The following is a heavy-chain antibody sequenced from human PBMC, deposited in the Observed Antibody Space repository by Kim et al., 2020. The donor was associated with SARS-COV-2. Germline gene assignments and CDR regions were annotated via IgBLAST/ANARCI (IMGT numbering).Heavy chain of an antibody. D-gene: IGHD1-26*01. CDR1: GFTFSDYW. CDR2: INEDGSAK. CDR3: ARDRGMVGNFDC. J-gene: IGHJ4*02. Sequence: GGSLRLSCAASGFTFSDYWMTWVRQAPGKGPEWVANINEDGSAKSYVDSVKGRFTISRDNAKNSLYLQMNSLRAEDTAVYYCARDRGMVGNFDCWGQGTLVTVSS. V-gene: IGHV3-7*03.